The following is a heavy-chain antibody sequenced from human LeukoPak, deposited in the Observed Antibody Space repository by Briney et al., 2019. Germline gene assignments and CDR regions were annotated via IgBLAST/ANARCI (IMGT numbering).Heavy chain of an antibody. D-gene: IGHD6-13*01. CDR3: ARDPSSWNGYFDS. J-gene: IGHJ4*02. CDR1: GFTFSSYW. V-gene: IGHV3-74*01. CDR2: IDSDGSST. Sequence: GGSLRLSCEASGFTFSSYWMHWVRQAPGKGLVWVSRIDSDGSSTSYADSVKGRFTISRDNARNTVYLQMNSLRADDAAVYYCARDPSSWNGYFDSWRQGTLVTVSS.